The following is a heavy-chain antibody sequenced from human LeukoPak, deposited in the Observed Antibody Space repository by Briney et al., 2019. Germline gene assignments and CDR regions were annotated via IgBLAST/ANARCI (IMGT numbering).Heavy chain of an antibody. CDR3: ARGPSQLLWGSYYGMDV. CDR2: INHSGST. Sequence: SETLPLTCAVYGGSFSGYYWSWIRQPPGKGLEWIGEINHSGSTNYNPSLKSRVTISVDTSKNQFSLKLSSVTAADTAVYYCARGPSQLLWGSYYGMDVWGQGTTVTVSS. V-gene: IGHV4-34*01. J-gene: IGHJ6*02. CDR1: GGSFSGYY. D-gene: IGHD2-2*01.